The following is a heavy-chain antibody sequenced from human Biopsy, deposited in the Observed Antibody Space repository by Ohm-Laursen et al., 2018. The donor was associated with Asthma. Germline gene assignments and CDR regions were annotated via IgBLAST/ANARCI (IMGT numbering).Heavy chain of an antibody. CDR2: ISVYNGNI. V-gene: IGHV1-18*01. D-gene: IGHD3-10*01. CDR3: ARAVDYSHYYGIDV. J-gene: IGHJ6*02. CDR1: GYTFNSAG. Sequence: GASVKVSCKPSGYTFNSAGITWVRQAPGQGLERMGWISVYNGNIKVAQKLQDRVTMITDTSTSTAYMELRSLRSDDTAVYFCARAVDYSHYYGIDVWGQGTTVTVS.